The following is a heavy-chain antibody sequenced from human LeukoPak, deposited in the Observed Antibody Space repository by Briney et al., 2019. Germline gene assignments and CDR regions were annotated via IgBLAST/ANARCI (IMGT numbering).Heavy chain of an antibody. D-gene: IGHD1-26*01. V-gene: IGHV3-30*04. Sequence: GSLRLSCAASGFTFSSYAMHWVRQAPGKGLDWVAAISYDGKNKYYADSVKGRFTISRDTSKNTLDLQMNSLRVADTALYYCASLPMERLPHNGFDIWAKGQWSPFLQ. CDR3: ASLPMERLPHNGFDI. CDR2: ISYDGKNK. CDR1: GFTFSSYA. J-gene: IGHJ3*02.